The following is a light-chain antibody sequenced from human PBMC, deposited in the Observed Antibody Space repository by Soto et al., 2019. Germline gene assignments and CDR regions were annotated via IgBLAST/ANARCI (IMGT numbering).Light chain of an antibody. CDR2: GAS. CDR3: QQRSNWPSSIT. CDR1: QSVSSN. J-gene: IGKJ5*01. V-gene: IGKV3D-15*01. Sequence: EIVMTQSPATLSVSPGERATLSCRASQSVSSNLAWYQQKPGQAPRLLIYGASNRATGIPARFSGSGSGTDFTLSISSLEAEDFAVYYCQQRSNWPSSITFGHGTRLE.